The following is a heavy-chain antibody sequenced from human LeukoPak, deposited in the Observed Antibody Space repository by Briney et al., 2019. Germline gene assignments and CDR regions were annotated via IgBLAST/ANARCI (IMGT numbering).Heavy chain of an antibody. V-gene: IGHV3-48*01. CDR3: AKGGSYYELDY. J-gene: IGHJ4*02. CDR2: ISSSRSTI. CDR1: GFTFSSYS. Sequence: GGSLRLSCAASGFTFSSYSMNWVRQAPGKGLEWVSYISSSRSTIYYADSVKGRFTISRDNAKNSLYLQMNSLRAEDTAVYYCAKGGSYYELDYWGQRTLVTVSS. D-gene: IGHD1-26*01.